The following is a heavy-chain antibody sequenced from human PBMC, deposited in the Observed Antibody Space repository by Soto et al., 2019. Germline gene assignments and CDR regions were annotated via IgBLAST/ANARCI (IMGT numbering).Heavy chain of an antibody. Sequence: TLALTCSVSGASIRSYYWHWIRQPPGKGLEWLALIYWDDDQRYSPSLKDRLTISKDTSRSRVVLTISNMNPEDTGTYFCAHAGDYDLLSFDHWGPGTLVTVSS. CDR2: IYWDDDQ. CDR1: GASIRSYYW. V-gene: IGHV2-5*02. J-gene: IGHJ4*02. D-gene: IGHD4-17*01. CDR3: AHAGDYDLLSFDH.